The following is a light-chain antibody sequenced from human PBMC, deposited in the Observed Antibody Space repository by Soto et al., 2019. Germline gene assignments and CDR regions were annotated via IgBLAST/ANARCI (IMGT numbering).Light chain of an antibody. CDR3: QQRSNWSFT. Sequence: EIVLTQSPATLSLSPGERATLSCRASQSVSSSLAWYQQKPGQAPRLLIYDASNRATGIPARFSGSGSGTDFTLTISSLEPEDFAVYYCQQRSNWSFTFGGGTKVYIK. CDR2: DAS. V-gene: IGKV3-11*01. CDR1: QSVSSS. J-gene: IGKJ4*01.